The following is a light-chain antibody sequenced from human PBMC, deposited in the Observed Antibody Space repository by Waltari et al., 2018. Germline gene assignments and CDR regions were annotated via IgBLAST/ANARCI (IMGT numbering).Light chain of an antibody. CDR3: SSQSSNDVVL. CDR1: SNDVGRYNS. Sequence: QSALTQPAPVSGSPGQSVTIFCAGTSNDVGRYNSLSWYQEHPGQPPRVIFYVVSDRPSGVSDRFSDSKSGNTASLTISGLQAEDEADYYCSSQSSNDVVLFGGGTKLTVL. V-gene: IGLV2-14*01. CDR2: VVS. J-gene: IGLJ2*01.